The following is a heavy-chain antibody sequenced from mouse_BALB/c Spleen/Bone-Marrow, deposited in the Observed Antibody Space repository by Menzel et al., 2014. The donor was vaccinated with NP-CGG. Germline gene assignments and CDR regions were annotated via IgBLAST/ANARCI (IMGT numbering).Heavy chain of an antibody. Sequence: VKLVESGPELVMPGASVRISCKASDYIFISYYINWVKQRPGQGLEWIGWIYPGNVNTEYNEKFRGKSTLTADKSSSTAYMQLNSLTSEDSAVYFCAREVGRGGYFDVWGAGTTVTVSS. CDR3: AREVGRGGYFDV. D-gene: IGHD1-1*02. CDR1: DYIFISYY. CDR2: IYPGNVNT. V-gene: IGHV1S56*01. J-gene: IGHJ1*01.